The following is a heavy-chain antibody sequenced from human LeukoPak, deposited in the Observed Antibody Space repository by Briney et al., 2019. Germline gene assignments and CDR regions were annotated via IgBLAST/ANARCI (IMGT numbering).Heavy chain of an antibody. CDR2: INTNGRT. CDR3: ARHQYCGGDCYWGHDAFDI. CDR1: GGSIRDYQ. V-gene: IGHV4-4*09. Sequence: SETLSLTCAVSGGSIRDYQWSWIRQPPGKGLEWIGHINTNGRTDYNPSLRSRLTFSVDPSRDQFSLKLSSVTAADTAVYYCARHQYCGGDCYWGHDAFDIWGQGTMVTVSS. J-gene: IGHJ3*02. D-gene: IGHD2-21*02.